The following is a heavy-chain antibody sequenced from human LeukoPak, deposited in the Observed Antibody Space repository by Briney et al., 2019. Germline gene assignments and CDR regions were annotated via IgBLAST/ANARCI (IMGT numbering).Heavy chain of an antibody. D-gene: IGHD4-17*01. J-gene: IGHJ5*02. Sequence: SETLSLTCTVSGGSISSGGYYWSWIRQHPGKGLEWIGYIYYSGSTYYNPSLKSRVTISVDTSKNQFSLKLGSVTAADTAVYYCARGFTVIYNWFDPWGQGTLVTVSS. CDR1: GGSISSGGYY. V-gene: IGHV4-31*03. CDR3: ARGFTVIYNWFDP. CDR2: IYYSGST.